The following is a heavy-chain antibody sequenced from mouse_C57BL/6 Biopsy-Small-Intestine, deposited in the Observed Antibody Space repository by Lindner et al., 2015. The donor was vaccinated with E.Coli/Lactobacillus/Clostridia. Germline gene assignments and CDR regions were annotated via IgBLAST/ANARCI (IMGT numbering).Heavy chain of an antibody. Sequence: VQLQESGAELVRPGASVTLSCKASGYTFTDYEMHWVKQTPVHGLEWIGAIDPETGGTAYNQIFKDKAKLTADKSSSTAYMQFSSLTSEDSAIYYCARSEGYGNYWYFDVWGTGTTVTVSS. CDR1: GYTFTDYE. J-gene: IGHJ1*03. D-gene: IGHD2-1*01. CDR3: ARSEGYGNYWYFDV. CDR2: IDPETGGT. V-gene: IGHV1-15*01.